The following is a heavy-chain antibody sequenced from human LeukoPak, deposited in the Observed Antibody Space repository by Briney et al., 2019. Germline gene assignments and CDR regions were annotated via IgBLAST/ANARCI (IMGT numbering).Heavy chain of an antibody. CDR2: IKQDGSEK. V-gene: IGHV3-7*01. J-gene: IGHJ4*02. Sequence: GGSLRLSCAASGFTFSSYWMSWVRQAPGKGLEWVANIKQDGSEKYYVDSVKGRFTISRDNAKNSLYLQMNSLRAEDTAVYYCARSSSAYYYEFDYWGQGTLVTVSS. CDR3: ARSSSAYYYEFDY. D-gene: IGHD3-22*01. CDR1: GFTFSSYW.